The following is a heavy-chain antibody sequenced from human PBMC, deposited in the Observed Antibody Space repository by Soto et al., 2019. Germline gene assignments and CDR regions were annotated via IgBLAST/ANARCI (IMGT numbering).Heavy chain of an antibody. CDR3: ASETVVPAAMYYYYGMDV. D-gene: IGHD2-2*01. CDR2: ISSSGTTI. J-gene: IGHJ6*02. CDR1: GFTFRSYN. Sequence: GGSLRLSCAASGFTFRSYNMNWVRQAPGKGLEWVSYISSSGTTIYYADSAKGRFTISRDNAKNSLYLQMNSLRDEDSAVYYCASETVVPAAMYYYYGMDVWGQGTTVTVSS. V-gene: IGHV3-48*02.